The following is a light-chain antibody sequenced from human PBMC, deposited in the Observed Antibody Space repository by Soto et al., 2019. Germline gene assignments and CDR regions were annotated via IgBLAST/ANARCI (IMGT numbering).Light chain of an antibody. CDR1: QTISSW. Sequence: DIQMTQSPSTLSGSVGGRVTITCRASQTISSWLAWYQQKKGKTPKVLIYGASNLQSGVPPRFRGSGSGTDCTLAISRLQPEDSETYYCLQDINYPWTFGQGTKVDIK. V-gene: IGKV1-5*01. CDR2: GAS. J-gene: IGKJ1*01. CDR3: LQDINYPWT.